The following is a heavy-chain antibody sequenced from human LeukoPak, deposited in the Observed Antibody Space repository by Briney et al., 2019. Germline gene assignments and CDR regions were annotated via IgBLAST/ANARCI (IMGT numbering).Heavy chain of an antibody. V-gene: IGHV1-2*02. J-gene: IGHJ3*02. Sequence: ASVKVSCKASGYTFTGYYMHWVRQAPGQGLEWMGWINPNNDGTNYAQKFQGRVTMTRDTSISTAYMELSRLRSDDTAVYYCARGLSPGSPSAFDIWGQGAMFSVSS. CDR2: INPNNDGT. CDR1: GYTFTGYY. D-gene: IGHD3-10*01. CDR3: ARGLSPGSPSAFDI.